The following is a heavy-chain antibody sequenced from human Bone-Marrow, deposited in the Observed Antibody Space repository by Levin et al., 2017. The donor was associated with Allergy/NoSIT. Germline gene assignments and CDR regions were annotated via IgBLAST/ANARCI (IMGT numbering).Heavy chain of an antibody. D-gene: IGHD6-13*01. CDR1: GFNFSNFA. CDR3: AKRYSNTWYEEGWNP. V-gene: IGHV3-23*01. CDR2: VSSSGGST. Sequence: GGSLRLSCAASGFNFSNFAMSWVRQAPGKGLEWDSTVSSSGGSTYYADSVKGRFTISRDNSKNTLYLQMNTLRAEDTAVYSCAKRYSNTWYEEGWNPWGQGTLVTVSS. J-gene: IGHJ5*02.